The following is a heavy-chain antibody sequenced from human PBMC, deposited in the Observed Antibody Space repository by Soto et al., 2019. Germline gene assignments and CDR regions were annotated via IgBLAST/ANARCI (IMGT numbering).Heavy chain of an antibody. Sequence: ASVKVSCKVSGYTLTELSMHWVRQAPGKGLEWMGGFDPEDGETIYAQKFQGRVTMTEDTSTDTAYMELSSLRSEDTAVYYCATVGHVSYRPSFDYWGQGTLVTVPQ. CDR1: GYTLTELS. D-gene: IGHD1-26*01. J-gene: IGHJ4*02. CDR2: FDPEDGET. CDR3: ATVGHVSYRPSFDY. V-gene: IGHV1-24*01.